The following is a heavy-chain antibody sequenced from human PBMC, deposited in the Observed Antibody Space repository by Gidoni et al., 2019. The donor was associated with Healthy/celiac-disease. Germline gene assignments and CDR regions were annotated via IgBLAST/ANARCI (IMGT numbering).Heavy chain of an antibody. CDR1: GGSISSGSYY. V-gene: IGHV4-61*02. D-gene: IGHD2-21*02. J-gene: IGHJ3*02. CDR2: IYTSGST. Sequence: QVQLQESGPGLVKPSQTLSLTCTVSGGSISSGSYYWSWIRQPAGKGLEWIGRIYTSGSTNYNPSLKSRVTISVDTSKNQFSLKLSSVTAADTAVYYCARDPGQVTRDAFDIWGQGTMVTVSS. CDR3: ARDPGQVTRDAFDI.